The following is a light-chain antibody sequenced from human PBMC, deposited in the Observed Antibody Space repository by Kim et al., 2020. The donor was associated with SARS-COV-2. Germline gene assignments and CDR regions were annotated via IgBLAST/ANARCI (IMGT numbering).Light chain of an antibody. V-gene: IGKV3-15*01. Sequence: EIVMTQSPATLSVSPGERATLSCRASQTISHNLAWYQQKPGQAPRLFISGASTRATGIPARFSGSGSGTEFTLTISSLQSEDFAVYYCQQYNKWPLTFGGGTKVDIK. J-gene: IGKJ4*01. CDR2: GAS. CDR3: QQYNKWPLT. CDR1: QTISHN.